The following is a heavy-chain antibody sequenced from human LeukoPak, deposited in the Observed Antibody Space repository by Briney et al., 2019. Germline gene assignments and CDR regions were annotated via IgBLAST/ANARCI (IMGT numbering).Heavy chain of an antibody. CDR3: ARTTEGYCRGRSCYSYYYYMDV. Sequence: SSETLSLTCAVYGGSFSGYYWSWIRQPPGKGLEWIGEINHSGSTNYNPSLKSRVTISVDTSKNQFSLKLSSVTAADTAVYYCARTTEGYCRGRSCYSYYYYMDVWGKGTTVTVSS. D-gene: IGHD2-15*01. V-gene: IGHV4-34*01. CDR2: INHSGST. J-gene: IGHJ6*03. CDR1: GGSFSGYY.